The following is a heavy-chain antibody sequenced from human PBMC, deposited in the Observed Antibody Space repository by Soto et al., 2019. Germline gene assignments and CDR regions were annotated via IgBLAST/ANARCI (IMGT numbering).Heavy chain of an antibody. CDR3: ARDQKNYYGSGSNYYYYYYMDV. D-gene: IGHD3-10*01. CDR2: INAANGNT. Sequence: QVQLVQSGAEVKKPGASVKVSCKASGYTFTSYAMHWVRQAPGQRLEWMGWINAANGNTKYSQKFQGRVTITRETSASTAYMELSSLRSEDTAVYYCARDQKNYYGSGSNYYYYYYMDVLVKGTTVTVSS. CDR1: GYTFTSYA. J-gene: IGHJ6*03. V-gene: IGHV1-3*01.